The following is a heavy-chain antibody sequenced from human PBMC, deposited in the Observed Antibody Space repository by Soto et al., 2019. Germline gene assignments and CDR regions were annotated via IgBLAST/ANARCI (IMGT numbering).Heavy chain of an antibody. D-gene: IGHD4-17*01. CDR1: GFIFGRFG. Sequence: QVQLVESGGGVVQPGRSLKLSCAASGFIFGRFGMHWVRQPPGKGLEWVAVIWNDGSNKLYADSVQGRFTISRDNSKNTLNQEMDSLRAEDTAVYYCARDHESGFGDYLPAGFDYWGQGTLVTVSS. V-gene: IGHV3-33*01. CDR3: ARDHESGFGDYLPAGFDY. J-gene: IGHJ4*02. CDR2: IWNDGSNK.